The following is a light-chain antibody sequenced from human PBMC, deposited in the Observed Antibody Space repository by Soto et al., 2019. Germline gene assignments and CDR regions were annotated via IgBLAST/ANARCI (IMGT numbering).Light chain of an antibody. CDR1: SSDIGGYNF. CDR3: SSHGGNNNPDV. Sequence: QSALTQPPSASGSPGQSVAISCTGTSSDIGGYNFVSWYQQHPGKAPKLMIYEVTKRPSGVPDRFSGSKSGNTATLIVSGLQAEDEADYYCSSHGGNNNPDVFGTETKLTVL. CDR2: EVT. J-gene: IGLJ1*01. V-gene: IGLV2-8*01.